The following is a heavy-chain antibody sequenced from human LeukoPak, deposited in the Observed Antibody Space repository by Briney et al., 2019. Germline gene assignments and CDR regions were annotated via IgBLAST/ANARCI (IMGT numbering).Heavy chain of an antibody. Sequence: ASVKVSCKPSGYTFTSYDINWVRQATGQGLEWMGWMNPNSGNTGYAQKFQGRVTITRNTSISTAYMELSSLRSEDTAVYYCARMYYYGNSNENWFDPWGQGTLVTVSS. D-gene: IGHD3-22*01. J-gene: IGHJ5*02. CDR2: MNPNSGNT. CDR3: ARMYYYGNSNENWFDP. V-gene: IGHV1-8*03. CDR1: GYTFTSYD.